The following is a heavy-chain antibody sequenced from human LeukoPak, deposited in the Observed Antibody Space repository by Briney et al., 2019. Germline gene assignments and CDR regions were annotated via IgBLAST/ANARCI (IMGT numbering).Heavy chain of an antibody. CDR2: IIPIFGTA. V-gene: IGHV1-69*01. CDR1: GGTFSSYA. D-gene: IGHD4-17*01. CDR3: ARVAYGDSGGYYYYYMDV. J-gene: IGHJ6*03. Sequence: GASVRVSCKASGGTFSSYAISWVRQAPGQGLEWMGGIIPIFGTANYAQKFQDRVTITADESTSTAYMELSSLRSEDTAVYYCARVAYGDSGGYYYYYMDVWGKGTTVTISS.